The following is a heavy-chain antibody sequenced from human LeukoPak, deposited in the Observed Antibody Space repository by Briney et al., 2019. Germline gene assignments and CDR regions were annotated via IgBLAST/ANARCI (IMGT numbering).Heavy chain of an antibody. Sequence: GASLQISCKGSGYSFTSYWIDWVRQMPGQGLEGMGIIYPGDSDTRYSPSFQGQVTISADKSISTAYLQWSSLKASDTAMYYCASHSSGWSSPYYYYYGMDVWGQGTTVTVSS. J-gene: IGHJ6*02. D-gene: IGHD6-19*01. CDR3: ASHSSGWSSPYYYYYGMDV. V-gene: IGHV5-51*01. CDR2: IYPGDSDT. CDR1: GYSFTSYW.